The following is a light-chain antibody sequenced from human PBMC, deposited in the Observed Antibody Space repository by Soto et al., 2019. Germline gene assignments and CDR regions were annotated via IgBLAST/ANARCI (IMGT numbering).Light chain of an antibody. J-gene: IGLJ1*01. CDR1: SSNIGAGYD. CDR3: QSYDSSLSGFYV. Sequence: QSVLTQPPSVSGAPGQRATISCTGSSSNIGAGYDVHWYQQLPGTAPKLLIYGNSNRPSGVPDRLSGSKSGTSASLAITGLQAEDEADYYCQSYDSSLSGFYVFGTGTKVTVL. CDR2: GNS. V-gene: IGLV1-40*01.